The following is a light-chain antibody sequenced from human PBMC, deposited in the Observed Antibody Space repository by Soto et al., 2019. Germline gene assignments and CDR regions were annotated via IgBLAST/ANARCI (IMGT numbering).Light chain of an antibody. V-gene: IGKV1-9*01. J-gene: IGKJ3*01. CDR2: AAS. CDR1: QDINYY. CDR3: QQLDNYPRT. Sequence: IQLTQSPSSLSASVGDRVTITCRACQDINYYLAWYQQKPGTAPKLLIYAASTLQSGVPSRFSGSGSGTDFTLTISSLQPEDFATYYCQQLDNYPRTFGPGTKVDIK.